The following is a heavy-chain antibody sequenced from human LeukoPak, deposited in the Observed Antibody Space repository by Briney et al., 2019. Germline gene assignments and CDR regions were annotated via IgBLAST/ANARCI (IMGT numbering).Heavy chain of an antibody. J-gene: IGHJ6*02. Sequence: PSETLSLTCTVSGGSISSYYWSWIWQPPGKGLEWIGYIYYSGSTNYNPSLKSRVTISVDTSKNQFSLKLSSVTAADTAVYYCARGVVRYYYGMDVWGQGTTVTVSS. CDR1: GGSISSYY. CDR2: IYYSGST. V-gene: IGHV4-59*08. CDR3: ARGVVRYYYGMDV. D-gene: IGHD2-2*01.